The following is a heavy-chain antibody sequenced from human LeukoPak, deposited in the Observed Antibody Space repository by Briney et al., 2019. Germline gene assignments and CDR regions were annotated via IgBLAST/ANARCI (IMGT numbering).Heavy chain of an antibody. CDR2: ISSSPSYI. CDR1: GFTFNKYN. CDR3: ARAPHYYDSRGLGDY. D-gene: IGHD3-22*01. Sequence: GGSLRLSCAASGFTFNKYNMNWVRQAPGKGLEWVSSISSSPSYIYYADSVKGRFTISRDNAKNSLYLQMNSLRAEDTAVYYCARAPHYYDSRGLGDYWGQGTLVTVSS. J-gene: IGHJ4*02. V-gene: IGHV3-21*01.